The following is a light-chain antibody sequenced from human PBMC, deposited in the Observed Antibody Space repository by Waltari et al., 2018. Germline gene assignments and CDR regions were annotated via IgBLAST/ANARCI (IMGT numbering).Light chain of an antibody. CDR1: QRVSSY. J-gene: IGKJ5*01. CDR3: QQRSNWPPL. CDR2: DAS. Sequence: EIVLTQSPAPLSLSPGQRATLSCRASQRVSSYLAWYQQKPGQAPRLLIYDASNRATGIPARFSGSGSGTDFTLTISSLEPEDFAVYYCQQRSNWPPLFGQGTRLEIK. V-gene: IGKV3-11*01.